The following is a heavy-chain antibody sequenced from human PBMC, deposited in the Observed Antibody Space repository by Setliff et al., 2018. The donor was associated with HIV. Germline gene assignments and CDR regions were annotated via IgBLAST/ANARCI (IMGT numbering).Heavy chain of an antibody. D-gene: IGHD6-19*01. J-gene: IGHJ2*01. CDR2: IYWNGGKT. V-gene: IGHV3-20*04. CDR3: AKDHGSGWIRYFDL. CDR1: GITFDVYG. Sequence: PGGSLRLSCETSGITFDVYGMSWVRQAPGKGLEWVSGIYWNGGKTGYVDSVKGRFTISRDNAKKSLYLQMNNLRVEDTASYYCAKDHGSGWIRYFDLWGRGTLVTVSS.